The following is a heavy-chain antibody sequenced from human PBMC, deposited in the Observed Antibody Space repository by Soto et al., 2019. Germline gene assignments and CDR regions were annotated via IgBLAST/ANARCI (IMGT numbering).Heavy chain of an antibody. Sequence: VESLKISCKAYGYNFTAFWIHWVRQMPGKGLEWLGKIDPSDSYTNYSPSFEGHVTISTDNSITTAYLQWSSLRASDTALYFCARVHKNWFDSWAQGTMVTVSS. CDR1: GYNFTAFW. J-gene: IGHJ5*01. CDR3: ARVHKNWFDS. CDR2: IDPSDSYT. V-gene: IGHV5-10-1*01.